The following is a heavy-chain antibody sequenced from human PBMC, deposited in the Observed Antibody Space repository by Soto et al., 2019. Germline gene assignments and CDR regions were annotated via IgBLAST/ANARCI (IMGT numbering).Heavy chain of an antibody. CDR2: IIPILGIA. CDR3: ARRRVNCSGGSCYDRWYNWFDP. Sequence: ASVKVSCKASGGTFSSYTISWVRQAPGQGLEWMGRIIPILGIANYAQKFQGRVTITADKSTSTAYMELSSLRSEDTAVYYCARRRVNCSGGSCYDRWYNWFDPWGQGTLVTVSS. D-gene: IGHD2-15*01. V-gene: IGHV1-69*02. J-gene: IGHJ5*02. CDR1: GGTFSSYT.